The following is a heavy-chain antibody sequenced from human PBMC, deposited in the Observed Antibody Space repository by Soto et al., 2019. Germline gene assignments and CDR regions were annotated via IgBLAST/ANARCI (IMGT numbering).Heavy chain of an antibody. CDR3: ARGRGTSCDTDFGL. CDR2: ISDSDANT. Sequence: PGGSLRLSCAASGFTFDTYAMSWVRQAPGKGLEWVSSISDSDANTYYADSVKGRFTISRDNSKNTLYVQMNSLRSEDTAVYYCARGRGTSCDTDFGLWGQGTLVTVSS. D-gene: IGHD2-2*02. J-gene: IGHJ4*02. CDR1: GFTFDTYA. V-gene: IGHV3-23*01.